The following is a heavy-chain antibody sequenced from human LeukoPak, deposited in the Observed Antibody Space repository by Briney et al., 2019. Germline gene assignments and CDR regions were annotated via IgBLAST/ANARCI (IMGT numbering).Heavy chain of an antibody. Sequence: GGSLRLSCAASGFTFSSYAMSWVRQAPGKGLEWVSAIRDSGGSTYDADSVKGRFTISRDNSKNTLYLQMNSLRAEDTAVYYCAKDTSIGRYCTNGVCSPFDYWGQGTLVTVSS. CDR2: IRDSGGST. J-gene: IGHJ4*02. CDR3: AKDTSIGRYCTNGVCSPFDY. V-gene: IGHV3-23*01. CDR1: GFTFSSYA. D-gene: IGHD2-8*01.